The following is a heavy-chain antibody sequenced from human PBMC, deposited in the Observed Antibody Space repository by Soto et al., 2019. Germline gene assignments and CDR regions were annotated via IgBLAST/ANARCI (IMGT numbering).Heavy chain of an antibody. J-gene: IGHJ5*02. D-gene: IGHD2-15*01. V-gene: IGHV4-59*08. CDR2: IYYSGST. CDR1: GGSIISYY. CDR3: ARQVGGYCSGGSCSGSGSAVDP. Sequence: SEFLSLTCTVSGGSIISYYWSWIRQPPGKGLEWIGYIYYSGSTNYNPSLKSRVTISVDTSKNQFSLKLSSVTAADTAVYYCARQVGGYCSGGSCSGSGSAVDPWGQGTLVTVSS.